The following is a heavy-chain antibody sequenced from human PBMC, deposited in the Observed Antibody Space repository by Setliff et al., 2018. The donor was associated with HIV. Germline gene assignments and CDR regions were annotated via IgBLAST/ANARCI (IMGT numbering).Heavy chain of an antibody. CDR3: ARDYFDSSAYHYGFGAFDI. J-gene: IGHJ3*02. Sequence: ASVKVSCKASGYTFTGNYIHWVRQAPGQGLEWMGCINPNSGGSASYAQKFQGRVTMSRDTSTSTVYMELSSLRSEDTAVYYCARDYFDSSAYHYGFGAFDIWGQGTMVTVSS. D-gene: IGHD3-22*01. CDR1: GYTFTGNY. V-gene: IGHV1-46*01. CDR2: INPNSGGSA.